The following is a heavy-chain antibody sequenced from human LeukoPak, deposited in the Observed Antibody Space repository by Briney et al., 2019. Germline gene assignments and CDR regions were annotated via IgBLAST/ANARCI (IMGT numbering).Heavy chain of an antibody. D-gene: IGHD3-22*01. CDR1: GGTFSSYA. V-gene: IGHV1-69*13. CDR2: IIPIFGTA. Sequence: ASVKVSCKASGGTFSSYAISWVRQAPGQGLEWMGGIIPIFGTANYAQKFQGRVTITADESTSTAYMELSSLRPEDTAVYYCARGFQFYYDSSGYSYYLDYWGQGTLVTVSS. J-gene: IGHJ4*02. CDR3: ARGFQFYYDSSGYSYYLDY.